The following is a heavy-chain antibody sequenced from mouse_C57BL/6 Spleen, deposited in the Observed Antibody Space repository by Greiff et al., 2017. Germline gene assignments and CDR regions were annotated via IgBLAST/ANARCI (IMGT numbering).Heavy chain of an antibody. D-gene: IGHD2-12*01. Sequence: DVKLQESGPGLVKPSQSLSLTCSVTGYSITSGYYWNWIRQFPGNKLEWMGYISYDGSNNYNPSLKNRISITRDTSKNQFFLKLNSVTTEDTATYYCARGRYDRYFDVWGTGTTVTVAS. CDR3: ARGRYDRYFDV. J-gene: IGHJ1*03. CDR2: ISYDGSN. V-gene: IGHV3-6*01. CDR1: GYSITSGYY.